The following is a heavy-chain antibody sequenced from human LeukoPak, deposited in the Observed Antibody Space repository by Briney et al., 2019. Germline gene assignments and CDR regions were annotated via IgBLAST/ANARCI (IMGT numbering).Heavy chain of an antibody. D-gene: IGHD2-21*01. CDR3: ARGRLSQAYCGGDCYSGEYWYFDL. J-gene: IGHJ2*01. V-gene: IGHV1-69*04. CDR2: IIPILGIA. Sequence: AASVKVSCKASGGTFSSYAISWVRQAPGQGLEWMGRIIPILGIANYAQKFQGRVTITADKSTSTAYMELSSLRSEDTAVYYCARGRLSQAYCGGDCYSGEYWYFDLWGRGTLVTVSS. CDR1: GGTFSSYA.